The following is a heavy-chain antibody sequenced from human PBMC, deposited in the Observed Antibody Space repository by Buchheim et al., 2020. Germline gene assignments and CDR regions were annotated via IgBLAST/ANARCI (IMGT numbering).Heavy chain of an antibody. CDR2: ISGDTENT. Sequence: VQLSDSGGGLVQPGGSLRLSCAASGFSFSTTDMSWIRLTPERGLEWVSTISGDTENTYYADSVKGRFTISRDNYQNSVYLQLNSLRAEDTALYYCAKNSGWFNSWGQGTL. V-gene: IGHV3-23*01. CDR3: AKNSGWFNS. CDR1: GFSFSTTD. D-gene: IGHD1-26*01. J-gene: IGHJ5*01.